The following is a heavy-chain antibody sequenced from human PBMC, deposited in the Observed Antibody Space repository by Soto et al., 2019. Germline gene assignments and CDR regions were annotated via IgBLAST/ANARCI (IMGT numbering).Heavy chain of an antibody. J-gene: IGHJ5*02. CDR3: ARVIRRPIVEGNRNRIDP. CDR1: GGSISSGGYY. V-gene: IGHV4-31*02. D-gene: IGHD3-22*01. Sequence: PTETLSLTCTVSGGSISSGGYYWSWIRQHPGKGLEWIGYIYYSGSTYYNPSLKSRVTISVDTSKNQFSLKLSSVTAADTAVFYCARVIRRPIVEGNRNRIDPLGQGTLVTVSS. CDR2: IYYSGST.